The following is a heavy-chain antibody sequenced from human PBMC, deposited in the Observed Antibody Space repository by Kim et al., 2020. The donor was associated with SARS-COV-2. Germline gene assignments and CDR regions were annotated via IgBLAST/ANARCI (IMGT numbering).Heavy chain of an antibody. V-gene: IGHV3-30*04. CDR2: ISYDGSNK. Sequence: GGSLRLSCAASGFTFSSYALHWVRQAPGKGLEWVAVISYDGSNKYYADSVKGRFTISRDNSKNTLYLQMNSLRAEDTAVYYCARDLGLGSSWYAYFDYWGQGTLVTVSS. D-gene: IGHD6-13*01. CDR3: ARDLGLGSSWYAYFDY. J-gene: IGHJ4*02. CDR1: GFTFSSYA.